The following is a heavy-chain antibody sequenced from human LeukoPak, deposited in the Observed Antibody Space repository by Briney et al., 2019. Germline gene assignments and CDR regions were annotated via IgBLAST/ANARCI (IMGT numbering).Heavy chain of an antibody. CDR1: GGSISSGDYY. CDR3: ARAVSLDWYFDL. Sequence: SETLSVSCTVSGGSISSGDYYWSWIRQPPGKGLEWIGYIYYSGSTYYNPSLKSRVTISVDTSKNQFSLKLSSVTAADTAVYYCARAVSLDWYFDLWGRGTLVTVSS. CDR2: IYYSGST. V-gene: IGHV4-30-4*08. J-gene: IGHJ2*01.